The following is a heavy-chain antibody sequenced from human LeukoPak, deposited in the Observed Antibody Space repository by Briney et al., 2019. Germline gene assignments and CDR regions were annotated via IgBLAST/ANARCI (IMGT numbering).Heavy chain of an antibody. CDR1: GFTFSSYE. V-gene: IGHV3-48*03. Sequence: GGSLRLSCAASGFTFSSYEMNCVRQAPGKGLEWVSYISSSGSTIYYADSVKGRFTISRDNSKNTLYLQMNSLRAEDTAVYYCAKDLRRTTVTNFDYWGQGTLVTVSS. D-gene: IGHD4-17*01. CDR2: ISSSGSTI. J-gene: IGHJ4*02. CDR3: AKDLRRTTVTNFDY.